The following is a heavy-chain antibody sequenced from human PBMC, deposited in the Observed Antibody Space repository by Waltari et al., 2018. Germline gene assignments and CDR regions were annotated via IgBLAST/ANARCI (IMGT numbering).Heavy chain of an antibody. D-gene: IGHD3-3*01. CDR2: IRYDGSNK. CDR1: GFTFRRYG. J-gene: IGHJ6*03. V-gene: IGHV3-30*02. CDR3: AKDYYDFWSGPYYYYYMDV. Sequence: QVQLVESGGGVVQPGGSLRLSCAASGFTFRRYGMPWVRQAPGKGLEWVAFIRYDGSNKYYADSVKGRFTISRDNSKNTLYLQMNSLRAEDTAVYYCAKDYYDFWSGPYYYYYMDVWGKGTTVTISS.